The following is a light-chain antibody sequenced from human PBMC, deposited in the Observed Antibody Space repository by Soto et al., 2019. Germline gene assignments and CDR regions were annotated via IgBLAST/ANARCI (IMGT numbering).Light chain of an antibody. V-gene: IGKV3-11*01. CDR2: DAS. J-gene: IGKJ5*01. CDR3: QQRSNWPLIT. CDR1: QSVSSY. Sequence: EIVLTQSPATLSLSPGERATLSCRASQSVSSYLAWYQQKPGQAPRLLIYDASNRATGIPARFGGSGSGTDFTLTISSLEPEDFAVYYCQQRSNWPLITFGQGTRLEIK.